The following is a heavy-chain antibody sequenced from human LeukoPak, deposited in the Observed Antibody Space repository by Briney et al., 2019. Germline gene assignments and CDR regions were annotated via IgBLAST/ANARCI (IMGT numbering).Heavy chain of an antibody. D-gene: IGHD3-3*01. Sequence: SVKVSCKSSGGTFSSYAISWVRQAPGRGLEWMGGIIPIFGTANYAQKFQGRVTITTDESTSTAYMELSSLRSEDTAVYYCARGGDYDFWSGYRRRGYYCYMDVWGKGTTVTVSS. CDR2: IIPIFGTA. CDR1: GGTFSSYA. CDR3: ARGGDYDFWSGYRRRGYYCYMDV. V-gene: IGHV1-69*05. J-gene: IGHJ6*03.